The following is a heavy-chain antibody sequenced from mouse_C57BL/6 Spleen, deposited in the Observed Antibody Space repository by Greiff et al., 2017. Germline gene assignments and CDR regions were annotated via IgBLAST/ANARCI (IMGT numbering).Heavy chain of an antibody. V-gene: IGHV3-8*01. CDR2: ISYRGST. CDR3: ARYPNYYGSSYWYFDV. Sequence: EVQLQQSGPGLAKPSQTLSLTCSVTGYSITSDYWNWIRKFPGNKLEYMGYISYRGSTYYNPSLKSRISITRDTSKNQYYLQLNSVTTEDTATYYCARYPNYYGSSYWYFDVWGTGTTVTVSS. CDR1: GYSITSDY. D-gene: IGHD1-1*01. J-gene: IGHJ1*03.